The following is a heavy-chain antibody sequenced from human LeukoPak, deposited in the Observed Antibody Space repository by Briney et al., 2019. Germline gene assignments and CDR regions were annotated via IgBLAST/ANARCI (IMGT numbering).Heavy chain of an antibody. D-gene: IGHD3-16*01. CDR3: ARVIGGEYFQH. Sequence: SETLFLTCTVSGGSISSYYWSWIRQPPGKGLEWIGYIYYSGSTNYNPSLKSRVTISVDTSKNQFSLKLSSVTAADTAVYYCARVIGGEYFQHWGQGTLVAVSS. CDR1: GGSISSYY. V-gene: IGHV4-59*12. CDR2: IYYSGST. J-gene: IGHJ1*01.